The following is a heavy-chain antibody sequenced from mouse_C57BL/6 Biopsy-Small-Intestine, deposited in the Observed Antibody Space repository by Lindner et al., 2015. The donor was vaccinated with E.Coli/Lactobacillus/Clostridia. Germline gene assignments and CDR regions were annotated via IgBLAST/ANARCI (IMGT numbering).Heavy chain of an antibody. CDR3: ARGRYPDYGDFHDY. CDR1: GYTFTSHD. J-gene: IGHJ4*01. D-gene: IGHD2-13*01. V-gene: IGHV1S55*01. Sequence: SVKVSCKASGYTFTSHDINWVRQAAGQGLEWMGWMNPNSGNTGYAQKFQGRVTMTRSTSISTAYMELSSLTSDDTAVYYCARGRYPDYGDFHDYWGQGTLVTVSS. CDR2: MNPNSGNT.